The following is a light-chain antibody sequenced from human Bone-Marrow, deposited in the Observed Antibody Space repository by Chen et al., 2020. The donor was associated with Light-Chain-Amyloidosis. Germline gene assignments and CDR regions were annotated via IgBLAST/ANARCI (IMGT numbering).Light chain of an antibody. J-gene: IGKJ1*01. CDR1: QSLLYSNGVTY. Sequence: DVVMTQTPLSLSVTPGQPASISCKSSQSLLYSNGVTYLYWFLQKPGQPPQLLIYEAFNRFSGVQHRVSGSGAGTDFTLKISRVEAEDVGTYYCMQSIHLRTFGQGTKVEIK. CDR3: MQSIHLRT. V-gene: IGKV2D-29*01. CDR2: EAF.